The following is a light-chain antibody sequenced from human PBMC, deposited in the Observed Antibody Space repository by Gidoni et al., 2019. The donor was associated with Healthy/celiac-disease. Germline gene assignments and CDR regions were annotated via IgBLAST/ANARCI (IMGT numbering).Light chain of an antibody. CDR1: QRVSSY. Sequence: DIVLTQSPATLSLSPGERATLSCRASQRVSSYLAWYQQKPGQAPRLLIYDASNRATGIPARFSGSGSGTDFTLTISSLEPEDFAVYYCQQRSNWPITFXQXTRLEIK. CDR2: DAS. V-gene: IGKV3-11*01. CDR3: QQRSNWPIT. J-gene: IGKJ5*01.